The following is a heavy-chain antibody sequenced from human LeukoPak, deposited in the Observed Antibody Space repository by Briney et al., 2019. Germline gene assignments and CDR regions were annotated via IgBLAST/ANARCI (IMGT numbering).Heavy chain of an antibody. V-gene: IGHV1-46*01. Sequence: GASVKVSCKASGYTFTSYYMHWVRQAPGQGLEWMGIINPSGGSTSYAQKFQERVTITRDMSTSTAYMELSSLRSEDTAVYYCARDPWGSDDSSGYYVDYFDYWGQGTLVTVSS. CDR3: ARDPWGSDDSSGYYVDYFDY. J-gene: IGHJ4*02. CDR2: INPSGGST. D-gene: IGHD3-22*01. CDR1: GYTFTSYY.